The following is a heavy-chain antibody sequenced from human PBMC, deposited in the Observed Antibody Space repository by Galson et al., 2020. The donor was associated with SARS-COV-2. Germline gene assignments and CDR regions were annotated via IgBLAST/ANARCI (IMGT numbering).Heavy chain of an antibody. CDR1: GYTFTDYG. V-gene: IGHV1-18*01. CDR2: ISTYNGKT. J-gene: IGHJ5*02. D-gene: IGHD4-17*01. CDR3: ARELVRYEVDYGDYGNWFDP. Sequence: ASVKVSCKASGYTFTDYGISWVRQAPGQGLEWMGWISTYNGKTYYLQRLQGRVTLTTDTSTTTAYMELRSLRSDDTAVYYCARELVRYEVDYGDYGNWFDPWCQGTLVTVSS.